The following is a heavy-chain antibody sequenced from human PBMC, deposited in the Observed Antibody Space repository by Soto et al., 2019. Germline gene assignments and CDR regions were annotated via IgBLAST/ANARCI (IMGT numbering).Heavy chain of an antibody. Sequence: SETLSLTCTVSGGSISSGGYYWSWIRQHPGKGLEWIGYIYYSGSTYYNPSLKSRVTISVDRSKNQFSLKLSSVTAAYTAVYYCARSMVVVTALDYWGQGTLVTVSS. CDR2: IYYSGST. D-gene: IGHD2-21*02. V-gene: IGHV4-31*03. CDR3: ARSMVVVTALDY. J-gene: IGHJ4*02. CDR1: GGSISSGGYY.